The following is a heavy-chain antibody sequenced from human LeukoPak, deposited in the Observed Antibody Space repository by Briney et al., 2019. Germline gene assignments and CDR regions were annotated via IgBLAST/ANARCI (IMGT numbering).Heavy chain of an antibody. J-gene: IGHJ4*02. CDR1: GFTFSSYA. V-gene: IGHV3-23*01. D-gene: IGHD5-12*01. Sequence: PGGSLRLSCAASGFTFSSYAMSWVRQAPGKGLEWVSSISVSGGSTYSADSVKGRFTISRDNSKNTLYLQMNSLRVEDTAVYYCARDGGYSGYAFDYWGQGTLVTVSS. CDR3: ARDGGYSGYAFDY. CDR2: ISVSGGST.